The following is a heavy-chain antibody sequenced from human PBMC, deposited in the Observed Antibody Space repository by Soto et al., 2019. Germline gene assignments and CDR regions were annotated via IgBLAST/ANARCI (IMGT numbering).Heavy chain of an antibody. V-gene: IGHV3-23*01. Sequence: WGPLRLSCAASECRFGNFAMRWVRQATGKGLEWVSAISGSGGSTYYADSVKGRFTISRDNSKNTLYLQMNSLRAEDTAVYYCAKLPTYSSGGYYFDYWGQGTLVTVSS. CDR1: ECRFGNFA. CDR3: AKLPTYSSGGYYFDY. CDR2: ISGSGGST. J-gene: IGHJ4*02. D-gene: IGHD6-19*01.